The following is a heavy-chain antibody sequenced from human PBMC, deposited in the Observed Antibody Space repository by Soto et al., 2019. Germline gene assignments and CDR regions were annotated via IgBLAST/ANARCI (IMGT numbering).Heavy chain of an antibody. V-gene: IGHV2-5*02. CDR2: IYWDDDK. Sequence: QITLKESGPTLVKPTQTLTLTCTFSGFSLSTSGVGVGWIRQPPGKALEWLALIYWDDDKRYSPSLKSRLTIPKDTSKNQVVLTMTNMDPVDTATYYCAHEIIYYYGSGSYTDAFDIWGQGTMVTVSS. J-gene: IGHJ3*02. CDR3: AHEIIYYYGSGSYTDAFDI. D-gene: IGHD3-10*01. CDR1: GFSLSTSGVG.